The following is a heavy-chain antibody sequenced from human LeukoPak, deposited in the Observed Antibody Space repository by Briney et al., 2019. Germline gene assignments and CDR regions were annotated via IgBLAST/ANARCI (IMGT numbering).Heavy chain of an antibody. CDR1: GDSVSRESAA. V-gene: IGHV6-1*01. CDR3: ARENGDYGGQVDH. D-gene: IGHD4-17*01. J-gene: IGHJ4*02. CDR2: SYYRSKWYN. Sequence: SQTLSLTCAISGDSVSRESAAWNWIRQSPSRGLEWLGRSYYRSKWYNDYAVSVKSRITINPDTSKNQFSLQLNSVTPEDTAAYYCARENGDYGGQVDHWGQGTLVTVSS.